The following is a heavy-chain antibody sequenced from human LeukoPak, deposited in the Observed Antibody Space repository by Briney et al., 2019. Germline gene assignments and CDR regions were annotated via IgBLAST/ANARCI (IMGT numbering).Heavy chain of an antibody. Sequence: PGGSLRLSCAASGFTFSSHGMHWVRQAPGKGLEWVTFIRSDGSSNYYGDSVKGRFTLSTDNFKNTLSLQMNSVRAEDTAVYYCVRDRDWGFDYWGQGTLVTVSS. V-gene: IGHV3-30*02. CDR2: IRSDGSSN. CDR3: VRDRDWGFDY. CDR1: GFTFSSHG. J-gene: IGHJ4*02. D-gene: IGHD3/OR15-3a*01.